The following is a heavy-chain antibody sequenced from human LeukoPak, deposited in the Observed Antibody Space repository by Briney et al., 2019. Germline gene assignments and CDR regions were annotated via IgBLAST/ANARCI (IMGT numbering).Heavy chain of an antibody. V-gene: IGHV4-39*07. Sequence: SETLSLTCTVSGGSISSSSYYWGWIRQPPGKGLEWIGSIYYSGSTYYNPSLKSRVTISVDTSKNQFSLKVSSVTAADTAVYYSARAIPDYSSLAGAGGYYMDVWGKGTTVTVSS. J-gene: IGHJ6*03. CDR1: GGSISSSSYY. CDR3: ARAIPDYSSLAGAGGYYMDV. D-gene: IGHD6-13*01. CDR2: IYYSGST.